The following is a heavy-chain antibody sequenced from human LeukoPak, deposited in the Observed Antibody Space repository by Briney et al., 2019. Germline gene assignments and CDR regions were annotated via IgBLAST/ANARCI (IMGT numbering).Heavy chain of an antibody. V-gene: IGHV1-2*02. D-gene: IGHD1-26*01. CDR3: ARGTIGSYSSVHD. CDR1: GYTFTGYY. J-gene: IGHJ1*01. Sequence: ASVKVSCKASGYTFTGYYMHWVRQAPGQGLEWVGWINPRSGGIDYAQRLQGRVSMTTDTSIATAYMELSRLTSDDTAIYYCARGTIGSYSSVHDWGQGTLLIVSS. CDR2: INPRSGGI.